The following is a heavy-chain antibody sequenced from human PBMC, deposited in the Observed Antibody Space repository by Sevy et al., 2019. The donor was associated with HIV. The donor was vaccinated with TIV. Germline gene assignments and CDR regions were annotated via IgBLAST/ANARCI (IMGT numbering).Heavy chain of an antibody. CDR3: ARDMTCGGDCYYLDN. CDR1: GDTFRKYV. Sequence: ASVKVSCKASGDTFRKYVISWVRQAPGQGLEWMGWIIPVYGTTNYAQKFQARVTFTADASTSTVYMELSRLRSEDTVVYYCARDMTCGGDCYYLDNWGQGTLVTVSS. V-gene: IGHV1-69*13. J-gene: IGHJ4*02. CDR2: IIPVYGTT. D-gene: IGHD2-21*02.